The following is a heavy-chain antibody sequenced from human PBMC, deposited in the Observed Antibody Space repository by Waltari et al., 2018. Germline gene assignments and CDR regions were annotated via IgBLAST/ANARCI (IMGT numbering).Heavy chain of an antibody. CDR1: GYTFTDYY. V-gene: IGHV1-69-2*01. CDR2: VDHEDGKT. CDR3: ATRHGGDYRASDAFDI. D-gene: IGHD4-17*01. Sequence: EVQLVQSGAEVKKPGATVKISCKASGYTFTDYYMHWVQQAPGKGLEGMVRVDHEDGKTRCAGNVQGRVTRTADTSTDTAYMELSSLRSEDTAVYYCATRHGGDYRASDAFDIWGQGTMVTVSS. J-gene: IGHJ3*02.